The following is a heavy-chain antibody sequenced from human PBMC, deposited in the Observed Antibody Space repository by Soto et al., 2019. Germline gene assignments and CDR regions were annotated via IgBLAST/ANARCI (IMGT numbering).Heavy chain of an antibody. D-gene: IGHD5-18*01. J-gene: IGHJ4*02. V-gene: IGHV3-33*01. CDR1: GFTFSNYG. Sequence: GGSLRLSCAASGFTFSNYGMHWVRQAPGKGLEWVAVIWYDGSNKYYADSVKGRFTISRDSSKNTLYLQMNSLRAEDTAVYYCARDAFRGYSYAYFDYWGQGTLVTVSS. CDR3: ARDAFRGYSYAYFDY. CDR2: IWYDGSNK.